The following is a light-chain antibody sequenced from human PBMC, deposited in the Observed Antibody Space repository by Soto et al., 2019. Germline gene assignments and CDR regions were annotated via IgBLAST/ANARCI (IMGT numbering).Light chain of an antibody. CDR3: QQSYRFPKT. CDR1: QSFNTW. CDR2: AAS. J-gene: IGKJ1*01. Sequence: DVQMTQSPSSLSPSVGDRVTITCRASQSFNTWLAWYQQKPGKAPKLLIYAASTLQSGVPSRFSGSGSGTEFTLTIISLQPEDFATYYCQQSYRFPKTFGRGTKVDI. V-gene: IGKV1-39*01.